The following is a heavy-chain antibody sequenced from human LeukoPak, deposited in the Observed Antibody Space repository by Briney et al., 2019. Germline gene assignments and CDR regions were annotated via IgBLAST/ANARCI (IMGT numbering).Heavy chain of an antibody. CDR3: ARGSPKSSKYYYGSGSWIDY. J-gene: IGHJ4*02. CDR1: GGSFTSYY. CDR2: ISYSGST. Sequence: SETLSLTCTVSGGSFTSYYWSWIRQPPGKGLEWIGYISYSGSTNYNPSLKSRVTISVDTSKNQFSLKLASVTAADTAVYYCARGSPKSSKYYYGSGSWIDYWGQGTLVTVSS. V-gene: IGHV4-59*01. D-gene: IGHD3-10*01.